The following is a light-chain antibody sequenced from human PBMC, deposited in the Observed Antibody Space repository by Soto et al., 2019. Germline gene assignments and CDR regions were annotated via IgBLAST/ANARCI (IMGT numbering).Light chain of an antibody. CDR3: QQYHSFSTWP. Sequence: DVQMTQNKSTLSAFVGDRVSITCRASRSISAWMAWYQQKPGKAPQLLIFDASTLESGVPSRFSGGGSGTEFNLTITSLQIDDCATYYCQQYHSFSTWPFGQGTKVDIK. CDR1: RSISAW. J-gene: IGKJ1*01. CDR2: DAS. V-gene: IGKV1-5*01.